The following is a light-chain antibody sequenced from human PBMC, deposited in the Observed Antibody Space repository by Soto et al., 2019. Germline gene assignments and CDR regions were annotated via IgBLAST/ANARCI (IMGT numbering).Light chain of an antibody. CDR3: TSYTSSSTVV. J-gene: IGLJ2*01. V-gene: IGLV2-14*01. CDR1: SSDVGGYNY. Sequence: QSALTQPASVSGSPGQSITISCTGTSSDVGGYNYVSWYQQHPGEAPKLMIYEVTNRPSGVSNRFSGSKSGNTASLTISGLQAEDEADYYCTSYTSSSTVVFGGGTKLTVL. CDR2: EVT.